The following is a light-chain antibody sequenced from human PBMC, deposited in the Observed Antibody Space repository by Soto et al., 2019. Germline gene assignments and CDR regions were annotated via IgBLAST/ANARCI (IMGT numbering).Light chain of an antibody. CDR3: QQSYSTPPWT. J-gene: IGKJ1*01. Sequence: DIHMTQSPSCRSGSVLDIETMTVLRSQSISTYLNWYQQKAGLAPKLLIYAASSLQSGVPSRFSGSGSGTDFTLTISSLQPEDFATYFCQQSYSTPPWTFGQGTKVDI. CDR2: AAS. V-gene: IGKV1-39*01. CDR1: QSISTY.